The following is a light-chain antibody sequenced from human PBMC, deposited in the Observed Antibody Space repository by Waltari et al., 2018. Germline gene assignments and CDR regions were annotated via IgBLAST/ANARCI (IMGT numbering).Light chain of an antibody. Sequence: DIVLTQSQATLSLSPGERATLSCRASQSVGTYLSWYQQKPGQAPRLFIYDASNRSTGIPARFSGSGSGTDFTLTISSLEPEDFAVYYCQQRSNWPPITVGQGTRLELK. CDR3: QQRSNWPPIT. J-gene: IGKJ5*01. CDR2: DAS. CDR1: QSVGTY. V-gene: IGKV3-11*01.